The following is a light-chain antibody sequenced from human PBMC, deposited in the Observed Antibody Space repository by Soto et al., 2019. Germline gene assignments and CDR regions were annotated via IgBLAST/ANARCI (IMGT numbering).Light chain of an antibody. V-gene: IGLV2-14*01. CDR1: SRDIGFFNY. Sequence: QSGLTQPASVSGSPGQSITISCTGTSRDIGFFNYFSWYQQFPGNAPNLIIFEVTNRPSGVSNRFSASKSGNTASLTLSGLQAEDGADYYCSSYTTRSTYVFGTGTKVTLL. J-gene: IGLJ1*01. CDR2: EVT. CDR3: SSYTTRSTYV.